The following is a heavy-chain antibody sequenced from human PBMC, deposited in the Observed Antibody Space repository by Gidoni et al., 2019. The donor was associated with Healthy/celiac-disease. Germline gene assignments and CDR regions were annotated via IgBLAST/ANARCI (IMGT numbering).Heavy chain of an antibody. Sequence: EVQLVESGGGLVKPGGSLRLSCAASGFTFSILSVTWVPQAPGKGLEWDQSISSSRSYIYYADAVKGRFTNSRDNAKNSLYLQMNSLRAEDTAVYYCARDRQRVGIVVVPATLYGMDVWGQGTTVTVSS. D-gene: IGHD2-2*03. J-gene: IGHJ6*02. CDR2: ISSSRSYI. V-gene: IGHV3-21*01. CDR3: ARDRQRVGIVVVPATLYGMDV. CDR1: GFTFSILS.